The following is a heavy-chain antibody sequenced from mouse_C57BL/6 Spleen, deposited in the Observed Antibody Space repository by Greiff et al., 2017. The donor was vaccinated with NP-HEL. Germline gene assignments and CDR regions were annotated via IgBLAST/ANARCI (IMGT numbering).Heavy chain of an antibody. CDR2: IYPGDGDT. D-gene: IGHD4-1*01. J-gene: IGHJ4*01. CDR3: ARGGDWDSAMDY. Sequence: QVQLQQSGPELVKPGASVKISCKASGYAFSSSWLNWVKQRPGKGLEWIGRIYPGDGDTNYNGKFKGKATLTADKSSSTAYMQLSSLTSEDSAVYFCARGGDWDSAMDYWGQGTSVTVSS. V-gene: IGHV1-82*01. CDR1: GYAFSSSW.